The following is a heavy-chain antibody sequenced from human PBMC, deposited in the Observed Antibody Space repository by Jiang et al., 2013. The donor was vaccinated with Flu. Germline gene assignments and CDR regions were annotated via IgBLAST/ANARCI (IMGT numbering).Heavy chain of an antibody. Sequence: APGLVKSSETLTLTCSVSGDSIDSGGSYWGWVRQSPGRGLEWIGNIHYSGTTNYNPSLRSRVSISVDTPRNEFSLKLTSVTAADTAVYFCARTGYSSGWYEAALGYWGQGTLVTVSS. V-gene: IGHV4-39*01. CDR2: IHYSGTT. D-gene: IGHD6-19*01. CDR1: GDSIDSGGSY. J-gene: IGHJ4*02. CDR3: ARTGYSSGWYEAALGY.